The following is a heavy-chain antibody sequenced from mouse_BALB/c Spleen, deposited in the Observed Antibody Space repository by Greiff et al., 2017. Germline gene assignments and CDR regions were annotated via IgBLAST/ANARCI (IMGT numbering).Heavy chain of an antibody. Sequence: LVESGPELVKPGASVKMSCKASGYTFTSYVMHWVKQKPGQGLEWIGYINPYNDGTKYNEKFKGKATLTSDKSSSTAYMELSSLTSEDAAVYYCASGNWAWFAYWGQGTLVTVSA. CDR1: GYTFTSYV. V-gene: IGHV1-14*01. D-gene: IGHD4-1*01. J-gene: IGHJ3*01. CDR3: ASGNWAWFAY. CDR2: INPYNDGT.